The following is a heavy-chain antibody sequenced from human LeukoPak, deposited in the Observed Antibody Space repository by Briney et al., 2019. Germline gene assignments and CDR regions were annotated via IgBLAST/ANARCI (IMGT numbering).Heavy chain of an antibody. CDR2: INHSGST. CDR1: GGSFSGYY. J-gene: IGHJ4*02. V-gene: IGHV4-34*01. CDR3: ARAGVVVVAATRYFDY. Sequence: PSETLCLTCAVYGGSFSGYYWSWIRQPPGKGLEWIGEINHSGSTNYNPSLKSRVTISVDTSKNQFSLKLSSVTAADTAVYYCARAGVVVVAATRYFDYWGQGTLVTVSS. D-gene: IGHD2-15*01.